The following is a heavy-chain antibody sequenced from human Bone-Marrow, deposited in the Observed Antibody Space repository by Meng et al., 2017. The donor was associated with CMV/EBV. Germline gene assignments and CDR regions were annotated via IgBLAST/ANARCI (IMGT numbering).Heavy chain of an antibody. J-gene: IGHJ5*01. CDR1: GDSVSTNSAA. Sequence: SQTLSLTCAISGDSVSTNSAAWNWIRRSPSRGLEWLGRAYYRSQWYNDYGISVKSRITINADTSRNQFSLQLNSVTPEDTAVYYCAREVLVKSSPWYWNVFDSWGQGALVTVSS. CDR2: AYYRSQWYN. V-gene: IGHV6-1*01. CDR3: AREVLVKSSPWYWNVFDS. D-gene: IGHD6-13*01.